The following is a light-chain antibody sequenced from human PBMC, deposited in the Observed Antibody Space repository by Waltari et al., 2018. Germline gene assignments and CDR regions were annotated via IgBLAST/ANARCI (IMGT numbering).Light chain of an antibody. Sequence: DIVMTQSPLSLAVTLGQPASISCSSSQSPVYSDGNTYVNWFHQRPGQSPRRLIYRVSNRDSGVPDRFSGSGSGTDFTLTISTLQAEDVAVYYCHQYYIRPGTFGRGTRVEIK. CDR3: HQYYIRPGT. CDR1: QSPVYSDGNTY. J-gene: IGKJ1*01. V-gene: IGKV2-30*01. CDR2: RVS.